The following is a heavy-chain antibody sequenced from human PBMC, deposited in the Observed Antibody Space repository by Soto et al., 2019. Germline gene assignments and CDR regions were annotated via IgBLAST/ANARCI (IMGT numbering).Heavy chain of an antibody. CDR1: GFTVSSNY. V-gene: IGHV3-66*01. D-gene: IGHD6-6*01. J-gene: IGHJ4*02. CDR2: IYSGGST. Sequence: GGSLRLSCAASGFTVSSNYMGWVRQAPGKGLEWVSVIYSGGSTYYADSVKGRFTISRDNSKNTLYLQMNSLRAEDTAVYYCASLYSSSYGDYWGQGTLVTVSS. CDR3: ASLYSSSYGDY.